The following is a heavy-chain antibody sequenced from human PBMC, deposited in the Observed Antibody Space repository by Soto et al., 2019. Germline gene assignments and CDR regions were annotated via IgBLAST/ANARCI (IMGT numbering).Heavy chain of an antibody. CDR2: FYSSGSI. CDR3: ARMYRRGSGSFHP. D-gene: IGHD3-16*02. J-gene: IGHJ5*02. CDR1: GYSITAGGYY. Sequence: SETLSLTCFVSGYSITAGGYYWSWIRHHPGKGLEWIGSFYSSGSIIYNPSLRSRVSISGDTSSNQFSMSLTSVTAADTARYYCARMYRRGSGSFHPLGQGTQVTVS. V-gene: IGHV4-31*03.